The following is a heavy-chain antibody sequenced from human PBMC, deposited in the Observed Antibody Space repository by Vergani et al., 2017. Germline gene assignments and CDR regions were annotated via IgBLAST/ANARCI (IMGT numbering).Heavy chain of an antibody. D-gene: IGHD2-2*01. Sequence: EVQLVQSGGGLVKPGGSLRLSCAASGFTFSTYSMNWVRQAPGKGLEWVSSITNSGSYIYYADSVKSRFTISRDNAKSSLSLQMNSLRAEDTAVYYCAXGGSTTRMYWFDSWGQGILVTVSP. CDR1: GFTFSTYS. V-gene: IGHV3-21*01. CDR2: ITNSGSYI. J-gene: IGHJ5*01. CDR3: AXGGSTTRMYWFDS.